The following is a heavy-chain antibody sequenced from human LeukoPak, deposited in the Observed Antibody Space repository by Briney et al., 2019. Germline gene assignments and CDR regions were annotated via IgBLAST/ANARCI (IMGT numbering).Heavy chain of an antibody. V-gene: IGHV4-39*01. CDR2: IHYTGRA. J-gene: IGHJ3*02. D-gene: IGHD4-17*01. CDR1: GGSISSTTYY. Sequence: SETLSLTCSVFGGSISSTTYYWVWIRQPPGKGLECIASIHYTGRAYYNPSLKSRVTISADTSKNHFSLKLSSVTAADTAVYYCARHFDNGDYKKTFDIWGQGTMVNVSS. CDR3: ARHFDNGDYKKTFDI.